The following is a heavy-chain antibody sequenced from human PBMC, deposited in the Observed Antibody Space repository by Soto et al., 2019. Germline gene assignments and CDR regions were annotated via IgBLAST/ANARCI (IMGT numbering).Heavy chain of an antibody. V-gene: IGHV4-34*01. Sequence: SDTLSLTCAVYGGSFSGYYWSWIRQPPGKGLEWIGEINHSGSTNYNPSLKSRVTISVDTSKNQFSLQLNSVTPEDTAVYYCARGLLNGMDVWGQGTTVTVSS. J-gene: IGHJ6*02. D-gene: IGHD1-26*01. CDR3: ARGLLNGMDV. CDR2: INHSGST. CDR1: GGSFSGYY.